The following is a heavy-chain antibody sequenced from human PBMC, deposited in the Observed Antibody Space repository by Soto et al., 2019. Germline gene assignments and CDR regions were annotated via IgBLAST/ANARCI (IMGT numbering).Heavy chain of an antibody. V-gene: IGHV4-61*01. CDR1: GGSVSSGTYF. CDR2: IYYSGST. J-gene: IGHJ5*02. Sequence: SETLSLTCTVSGGSVSSGTYFWSWILQPPGKGLEWLGNIYYSGSTNYNPSLKSRGIISVDPSKNQFSLKLTYVAAADTAVYYCARDLRGYVSSGYYYNWFDPWGQGTLVTVS. CDR3: ARDLRGYVSSGYYYNWFDP. D-gene: IGHD3-22*01.